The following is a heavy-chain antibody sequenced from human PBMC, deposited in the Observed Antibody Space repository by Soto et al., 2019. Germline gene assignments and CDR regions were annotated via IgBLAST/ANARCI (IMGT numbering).Heavy chain of an antibody. Sequence: PGGSLRVSCAASGFTFSSYGMHWVRQGPGQWLEWVAVISYDGSNKYYADSVKFRFTISRENSKNTLYLQMNSLRAEDTAVYYCANNGAGFLEWLSHPGGYWGQGTLVTVSS. D-gene: IGHD3-3*01. CDR3: ANNGAGFLEWLSHPGGY. CDR1: GFTFSSYG. CDR2: ISYDGSNK. V-gene: IGHV3-30*18. J-gene: IGHJ4*02.